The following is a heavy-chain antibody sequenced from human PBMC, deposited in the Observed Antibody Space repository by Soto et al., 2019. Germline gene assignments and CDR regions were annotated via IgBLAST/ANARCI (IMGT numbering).Heavy chain of an antibody. CDR2: IYWDDDK. V-gene: IGHV2-5*02. D-gene: IGHD3-3*01. CDR3: AHRVLRTVFGLVTTTAIYFDF. J-gene: IGHJ4*02. Sequence: QITLKESGPTVVKPTETLTLTCTFSGFSLTTSGVGVGWVRQSPGKAPDWLALIYWDDDKRYSTSLKSRLTITKDTSKNQVVLTMANVDPADTASYYCAHRVLRTVFGLVTTTAIYFDFWGQGTPVAVSS. CDR1: GFSLTTSGVG.